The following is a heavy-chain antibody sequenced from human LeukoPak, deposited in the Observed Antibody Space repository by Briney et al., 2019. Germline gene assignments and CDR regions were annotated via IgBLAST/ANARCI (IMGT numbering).Heavy chain of an antibody. CDR1: GFTFSSYW. J-gene: IGHJ4*02. V-gene: IGHV3-7*01. CDR3: ASYYDFWSGYSSIRY. CDR2: IKQDGSEK. D-gene: IGHD3-3*01. Sequence: GGSLRLSCAASGFTFSSYWMSWVRQAPGKGLEWVANIKQDGSEKYYVDSVKGRFTISRDNAKNSLYLQMNSLRAEDTAVCYCASYYDFWSGYSSIRYWGQGTLVTVSS.